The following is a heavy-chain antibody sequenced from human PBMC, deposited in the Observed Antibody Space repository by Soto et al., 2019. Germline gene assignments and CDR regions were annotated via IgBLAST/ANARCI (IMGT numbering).Heavy chain of an antibody. CDR2: INPSGGST. Sequence: QVQLVQSGAEVKKPGASVKVSCKASGYTFTSYYMHWVRQAPGQGLEWMGIINPSGGSTSYAQKFQGRVTITRDTSTSTVYMELSSLRSEDTAVYYCARAREKRHYFDYWGQGTLVTVSS. CDR1: GYTFTSYY. V-gene: IGHV1-46*03. CDR3: ARAREKRHYFDY. J-gene: IGHJ4*02.